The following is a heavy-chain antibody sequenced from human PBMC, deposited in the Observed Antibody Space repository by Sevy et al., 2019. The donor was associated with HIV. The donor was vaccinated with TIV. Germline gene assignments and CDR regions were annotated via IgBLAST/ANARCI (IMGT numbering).Heavy chain of an antibody. Sequence: GGSRRLSCAASGFTFSSYSMNWVRQAPGKGLEWVSSISSSSSYIYYADSVKGRFTISRDNAKNSLYLQMNSLRAEDTAVYYCARDPKSSWSYYFDYWGQGTLVTVSS. CDR2: ISSSSSYI. J-gene: IGHJ4*02. D-gene: IGHD6-13*01. CDR1: GFTFSSYS. CDR3: ARDPKSSWSYYFDY. V-gene: IGHV3-21*01.